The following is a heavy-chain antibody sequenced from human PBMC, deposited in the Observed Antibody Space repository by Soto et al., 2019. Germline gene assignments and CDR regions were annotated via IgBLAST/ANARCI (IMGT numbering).Heavy chain of an antibody. Sequence: ASETLSLTCTVSGDSISTFYWGWMRQSPGKELEWIGYVYYTGSTNYNPSLKSRVTISVDRSKNQFSLKLTSANAADAAVYYCARGRTVRNYADDSSDYFYFFDYWGQGTQVTVSS. V-gene: IGHV4-59*01. CDR2: VYYTGST. CDR3: ARGRTVRNYADDSSDYFYFFDY. J-gene: IGHJ4*02. D-gene: IGHD3-22*01. CDR1: GDSISTFY.